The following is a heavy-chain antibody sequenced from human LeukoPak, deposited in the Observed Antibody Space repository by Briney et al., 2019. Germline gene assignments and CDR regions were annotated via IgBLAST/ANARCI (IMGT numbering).Heavy chain of an antibody. J-gene: IGHJ3*02. CDR2: IIPIFGTA. CDR1: GGTFSSYA. V-gene: IGHV1-69*05. D-gene: IGHD3-22*01. CDR3: ARGLRAYYYDRSGYGSAFDI. Sequence: PPASVKVSCKASGGTFSSYAISWVRQAPGQGLEWMGGIIPIFGTANYAQKFQGRVTITTDESTSTAYMELSSLRSEDTAVYYCARGLRAYYYDRSGYGSAFDIWGQGTMVTVSS.